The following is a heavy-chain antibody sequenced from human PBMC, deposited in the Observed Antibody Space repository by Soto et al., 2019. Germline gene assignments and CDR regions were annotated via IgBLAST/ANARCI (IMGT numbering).Heavy chain of an antibody. J-gene: IGHJ3*02. V-gene: IGHV4-30-2*02. D-gene: IGHD5-12*01. CDR1: GGSISSGGYS. CDR2: IYHSGST. Sequence: SETLSLTCAVSGGSISSGGYSWSWIRQPPGKGLEWIGYIYHSGSTYYNPSLKSRVTISVDRSKNQFSLKLSSVTAADTAVYYCTRAYNGYPPGAFDIWGQGTMVTVSS. CDR3: TRAYNGYPPGAFDI.